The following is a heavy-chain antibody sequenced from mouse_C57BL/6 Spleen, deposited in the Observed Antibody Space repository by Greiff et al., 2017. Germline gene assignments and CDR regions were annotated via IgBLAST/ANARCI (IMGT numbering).Heavy chain of an antibody. D-gene: IGHD2-4*01. Sequence: EVQLVESGGGLVKPGGSLKLSCAASGFTFSSYAMSWVRQTPEKRLEWVATISDGGSYTYYPDNVKGRFTISRDNAKNNLYLQMSHLKSEDTAMYYCAGAYDYAPYYWGQGATLTVAS. CDR3: AGAYDYAPYY. CDR1: GFTFSSYA. CDR2: ISDGGSYT. J-gene: IGHJ2*01. V-gene: IGHV5-4*01.